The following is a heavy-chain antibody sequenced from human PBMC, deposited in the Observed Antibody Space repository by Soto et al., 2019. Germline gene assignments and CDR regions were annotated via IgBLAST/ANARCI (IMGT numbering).Heavy chain of an antibody. V-gene: IGHV4-39*02. D-gene: IGHD2-8*02. CDR3: ARDKITGLFDY. CDR2: IYYTGST. CDR1: GGSITSSSYY. J-gene: IGHJ4*02. Sequence: SETLSLTCTVSGGSITSSSYYWGWIRQPPGKGLEWIGSIYYTGSTYYNPSLKSRVTISVDTSKNQFSLKLTSVTAADTAVYYCARDKITGLFDYWGQGTLVTVSS.